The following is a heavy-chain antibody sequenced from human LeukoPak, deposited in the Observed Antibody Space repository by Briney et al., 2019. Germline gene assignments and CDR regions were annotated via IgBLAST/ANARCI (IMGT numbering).Heavy chain of an antibody. CDR1: GFTFSSYA. V-gene: IGHV3-23*01. CDR3: AKEYYDFWSGYSGY. D-gene: IGHD3-3*01. CDR2: TSGSGGST. J-gene: IGHJ4*02. Sequence: GGFLRLSCAAAGFTFSSYAMSWVRQAPGKGLEWVSATSGSGGSTYYADSVKGLFTISRDNSKNTLYLQMNSLRAEDTAVYYCAKEYYDFWSGYSGYWGQGTLVTVSS.